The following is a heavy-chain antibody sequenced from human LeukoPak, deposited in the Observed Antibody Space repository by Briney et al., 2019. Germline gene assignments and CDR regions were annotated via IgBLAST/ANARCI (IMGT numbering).Heavy chain of an antibody. J-gene: IGHJ6*02. CDR1: GGTFSSYT. CDR2: IIPIFGTA. V-gene: IGHV1-69*13. D-gene: IGHD1-14*01. CDR3: ARWPTEPAITWYGMDV. Sequence: ASVKVSCKASGGTFSSYTISWVRQAPGQGLEWMGGIIPIFGTANYAQKFQGRVTITADESTSTAYMELSSLRSEDTDVYYCARWPTEPAITWYGMDVWGQGTTVTVSS.